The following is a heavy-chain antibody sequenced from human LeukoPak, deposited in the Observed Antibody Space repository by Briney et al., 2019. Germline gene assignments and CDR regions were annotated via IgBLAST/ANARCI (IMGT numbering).Heavy chain of an antibody. CDR2: ITDAGDAT. Sequence: GGSLRLSCAASGFTFNNYAMTWVRQAPEKGLEWVSTITDAGDATYYAESVKGRFTISRDKSKNTLHLQMNSLRVEDTAVYYCAKGSSTVTTFYGMDVWGQGTTVTVSS. CDR3: AKGSSTVTTFYGMDV. D-gene: IGHD4-11*01. CDR1: GFTFNNYA. J-gene: IGHJ6*02. V-gene: IGHV3-23*01.